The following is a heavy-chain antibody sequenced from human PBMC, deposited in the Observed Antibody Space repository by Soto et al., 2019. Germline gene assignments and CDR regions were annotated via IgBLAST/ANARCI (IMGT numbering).Heavy chain of an antibody. J-gene: IGHJ4*02. Sequence: QVQLQESGPGLVQPSETLSLTCTVSGGSISSDYWSWLRQHPGKGLEWIGYIYYSGSTNYNPSLRSRVTISVDTSTNQFSLKLSSVTAADTAVYYCAREGYKVQGLLDWGQGTLVTVSS. CDR3: AREGYKVQGLLD. CDR1: GGSISSDY. D-gene: IGHD3-3*01. V-gene: IGHV4-59*01. CDR2: IYYSGST.